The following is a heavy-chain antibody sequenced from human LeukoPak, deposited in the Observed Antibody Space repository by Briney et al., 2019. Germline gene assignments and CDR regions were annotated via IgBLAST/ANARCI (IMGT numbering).Heavy chain of an antibody. J-gene: IGHJ4*02. Sequence: GASVKVSCKASGYTFTSYDINWVRQATGQGLEWMGWMNPNRGNTDYAQKFQARVTMTRNTSISTAYMELGSLRSEDTAVYYCARLPQIAAAGTFDYWGQGTLVSVSS. D-gene: IGHD6-13*01. CDR3: ARLPQIAAAGTFDY. CDR1: GYTFTSYD. CDR2: MNPNRGNT. V-gene: IGHV1-8*01.